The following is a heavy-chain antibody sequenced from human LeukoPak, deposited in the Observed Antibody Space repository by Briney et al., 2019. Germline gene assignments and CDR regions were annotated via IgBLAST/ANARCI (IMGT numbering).Heavy chain of an antibody. V-gene: IGHV1-69*13. CDR2: IIPIFGTA. D-gene: IGHD1-1*01. CDR1: GGTFSNHA. J-gene: IGHJ4*02. Sequence: SVKVSCKASGGTFSNHAVSWVRQAPGQGLEWMGGIIPIFGTANYAQKFQGRVTITADESTSTAYMELSSLRSEDTAVYYCARAHRQLERLGRYYFDYWGQGTLVTVSS. CDR3: ARAHRQLERLGRYYFDY.